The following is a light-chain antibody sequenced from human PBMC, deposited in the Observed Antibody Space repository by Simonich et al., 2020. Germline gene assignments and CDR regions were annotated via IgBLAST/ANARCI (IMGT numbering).Light chain of an antibody. Sequence: DIVMTQSPDSLAVSLGERATINCKSSQSVLYISNNKNYLAWYQQKPGQPPKLLIYWAATRESGVPDRFSGSVSGTDFTLTISSLQAEDVAVYYCQQYYSTPPYTFGQGTKLEIK. J-gene: IGKJ2*01. CDR1: QSVLYISNNKNY. CDR3: QQYYSTPPYT. CDR2: WAA. V-gene: IGKV4-1*01.